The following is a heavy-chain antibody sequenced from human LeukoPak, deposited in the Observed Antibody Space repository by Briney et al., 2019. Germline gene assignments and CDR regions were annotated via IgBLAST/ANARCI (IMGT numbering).Heavy chain of an antibody. CDR1: GYSLTSYW. Sequence: GESLKISCKGSGYSLTSYWIGWVRQMPGKGLEWMGIIYPGDSDTRYSPSFQGQVTISADKSISTAYLQWSSLKASDTAMYYYARLPAAETGAFDIWGQGTMVTVSS. J-gene: IGHJ3*02. V-gene: IGHV5-51*01. D-gene: IGHD2-2*01. CDR2: IYPGDSDT. CDR3: ARLPAAETGAFDI.